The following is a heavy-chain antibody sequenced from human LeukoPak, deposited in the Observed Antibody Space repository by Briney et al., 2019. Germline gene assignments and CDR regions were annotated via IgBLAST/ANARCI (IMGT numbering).Heavy chain of an antibody. D-gene: IGHD4-17*01. CDR2: SYHNGIT. Sequence: SQTLSLTCAVSGGSINSGGHSWSWIRQPPGKGLEWIGDSYHNGITCYNPSLKSRLTISVDRSKNQFYLTLRSVTAADTAVYYCAVGTTAAIGSFDYWGQGTLVTVSS. J-gene: IGHJ4*02. V-gene: IGHV4-30-2*01. CDR1: GGSINSGGHS. CDR3: AVGTTAAIGSFDY.